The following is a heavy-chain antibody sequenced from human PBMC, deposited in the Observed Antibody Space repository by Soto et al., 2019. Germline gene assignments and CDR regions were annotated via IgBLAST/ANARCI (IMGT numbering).Heavy chain of an antibody. CDR3: ATRTITLPH. J-gene: IGHJ4*02. CDR1: RFAVSDNY. V-gene: IGHV3-66*01. Sequence: EVHLVESGGGLVQPGGPLRLSCAASRFAVSDNYMSWVRQAPGKGLEFVSLIYSGGTTSYADSVKGRFTISRDNSKNTLYLQMNNLRAEDTAVYYCATRTITLPHWGQGTLVTVSS. CDR2: IYSGGTT. D-gene: IGHD5-12*01.